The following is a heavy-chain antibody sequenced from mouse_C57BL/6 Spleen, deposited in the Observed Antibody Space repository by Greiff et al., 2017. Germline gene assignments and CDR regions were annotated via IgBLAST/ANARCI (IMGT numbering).Heavy chain of an antibody. CDR1: GYTFTAYT. V-gene: IGHV1-62-2*01. D-gene: IGHD2-5*01. Sequence: LVKPGASVKLSCTASGYTFTAYTIPLVKQRSGQGLEWIGWFYPGSGSIKYNEKFKDKATFTADKSSSTVYMERRRMTSEDSAVYVCARHETSNEGYFDVWGTGTTVTVSS. CDR3: ARHETSNEGYFDV. CDR2: FYPGSGSI. J-gene: IGHJ1*03.